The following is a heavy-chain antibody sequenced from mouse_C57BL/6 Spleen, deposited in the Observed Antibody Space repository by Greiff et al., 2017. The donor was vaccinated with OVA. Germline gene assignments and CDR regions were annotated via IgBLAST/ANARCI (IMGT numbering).Heavy chain of an antibody. CDR1: GFTFSSYT. CDR2: ISGGGGNT. D-gene: IGHD1-1*01. V-gene: IGHV5-9*01. CDR3: ARHRGVVASYYFDY. Sequence: EVKVVESGGGLVKPGGSLKLSCAASGFTFSSYTMSWVRQTPEKRLEWVATISGGGGNTYYPDSVKGRFTISRDNAKNTLYLQMSSLRSEDTALYYCARHRGVVASYYFDYWGQGTTLTVSS. J-gene: IGHJ2*01.